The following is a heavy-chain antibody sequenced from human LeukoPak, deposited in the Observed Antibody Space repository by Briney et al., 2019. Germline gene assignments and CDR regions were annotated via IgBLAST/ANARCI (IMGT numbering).Heavy chain of an antibody. CDR2: INGTGTIT. J-gene: IGHJ6*02. V-gene: IGHV3-21*01. D-gene: IGHD6-13*01. CDR1: GFTFSNHG. Sequence: GGSLRLSCAASGFTFSNHGMHWVRQSPEKGLEWVSAINGTGTITYYADSVKGRFTISRDNAKNSLYLQMNSLRAEDTAVYYCAREYSSSWYVRYYYYGMDVWGQGTTVTVSS. CDR3: AREYSSSWYVRYYYYGMDV.